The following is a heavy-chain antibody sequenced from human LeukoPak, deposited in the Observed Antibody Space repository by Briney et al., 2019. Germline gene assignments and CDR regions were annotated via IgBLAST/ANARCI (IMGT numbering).Heavy chain of an antibody. CDR1: GFTFSSYG. D-gene: IGHD3-22*01. J-gene: IGHJ4*02. CDR2: IRYDGSNK. CDR3: AKGCDSSGCFDY. Sequence: PGRSLRLSCAASGFTFSSYGMHWVRQAPGKGLEWVAFIRYDGSNKYYADSVKGRFTISRDNSKNTLYLQMNSLRAEDTAVYYCAKGCDSSGCFDYWGQGTLVTVSS. V-gene: IGHV3-30*02.